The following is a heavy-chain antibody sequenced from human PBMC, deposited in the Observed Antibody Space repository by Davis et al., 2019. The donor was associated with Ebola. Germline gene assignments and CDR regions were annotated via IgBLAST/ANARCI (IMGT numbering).Heavy chain of an antibody. D-gene: IGHD1-26*01. CDR1: GASISAVNW. Sequence: SETLSLTCVVSGASISAVNWWSCVRQSPGKGLEWIGEIHPSGSTIYNPSLKVRVTISVDKSKNQFYLKVRSVTAADTAVYYCARDESLVGYGMDVWGQGTTVTVAS. J-gene: IGHJ6*02. CDR2: IHPSGST. V-gene: IGHV4-4*02. CDR3: ARDESLVGYGMDV.